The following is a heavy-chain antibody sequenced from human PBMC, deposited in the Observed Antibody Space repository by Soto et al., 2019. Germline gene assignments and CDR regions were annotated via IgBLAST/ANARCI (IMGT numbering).Heavy chain of an antibody. J-gene: IGHJ6*02. CDR3: AREKHCSSTSCSYYGMDV. Sequence: PGGSLRLSCAASGFTFSSYSMNWVRQAPGKGLEWVSSISSSSSYIYYADSVKGRFTISRDNAKNSLYLQMNSLRAEDTAVYYCAREKHCSSTSCSYYGMDVWGRGTTVTVSS. D-gene: IGHD2-2*01. CDR2: ISSSSSYI. V-gene: IGHV3-21*01. CDR1: GFTFSSYS.